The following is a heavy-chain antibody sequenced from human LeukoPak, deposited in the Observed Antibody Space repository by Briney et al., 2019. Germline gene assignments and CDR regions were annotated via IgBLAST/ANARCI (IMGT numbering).Heavy chain of an antibody. CDR2: IRSKAYGGTT. Sequence: GGSLRLSCTASGFTFGDYAMSWFRQAPGKGLEWVGFIRSKAYGGTTEYAASVKGRFTISRDDSKSIAYLQMNSLKTEDTAVYYCTRVLVAVAGTQFDSWGQGTLVTVSS. CDR3: TRVLVAVAGTQFDS. D-gene: IGHD6-19*01. CDR1: GFTFGDYA. V-gene: IGHV3-49*03. J-gene: IGHJ4*02.